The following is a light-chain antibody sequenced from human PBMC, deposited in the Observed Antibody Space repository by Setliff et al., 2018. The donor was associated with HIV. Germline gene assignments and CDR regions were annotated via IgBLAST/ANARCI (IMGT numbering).Light chain of an antibody. CDR1: SSDVGGYNY. V-gene: IGLV2-14*03. J-gene: IGLJ1*01. Sequence: GSPGQSITISCTGTSSDVGGYNYVSWYQQHPGKAPKLMIYDVSKRPSGVSNRFSGSKSGNTASLTIFGLQAEDEADYYCSSYTISSSFVFGTGTKVTVL. CDR2: DVS. CDR3: SSYTISSSFV.